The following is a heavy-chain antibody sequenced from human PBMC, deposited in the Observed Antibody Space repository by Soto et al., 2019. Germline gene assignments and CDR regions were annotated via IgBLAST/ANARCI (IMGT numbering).Heavy chain of an antibody. J-gene: IGHJ4*01. CDR3: AREYYYGSGPWY. D-gene: IGHD3-10*01. Sequence: GASVKVSCKASGYILSSYYMHWVRQAPGQGLEWMGIINPSGGSTTYAQKLQGRVTMTRDTSTSTAYMELRSLRSEDTAMYYCAREYYYGSGPWYWGHGTLVTVSS. CDR2: INPSGGST. CDR1: GYILSSYY. V-gene: IGHV1-46*01.